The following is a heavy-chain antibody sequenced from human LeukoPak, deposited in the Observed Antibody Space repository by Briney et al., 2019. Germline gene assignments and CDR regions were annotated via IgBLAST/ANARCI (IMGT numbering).Heavy chain of an antibody. D-gene: IGHD4-23*01. V-gene: IGHV5-51*01. CDR2: IYPGDSDT. J-gene: IGHJ4*02. CDR3: ARQRDYGGNPLRY. CDR1: GYIFTSYL. Sequence: GESLKISCKGSGYIFTSYLSGWVRQMPGKGPEWMGIIYPGDSDTRYSPSFQGQVTISADKSISTAYLQWSSLKASDTAMYYSARQRDYGGNPLRYWGQGTLVTVSS.